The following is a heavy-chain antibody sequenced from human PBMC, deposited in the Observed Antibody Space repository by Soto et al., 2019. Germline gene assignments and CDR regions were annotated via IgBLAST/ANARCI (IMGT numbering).Heavy chain of an antibody. CDR2: IYYSGTT. CDR1: GGSISSGGYY. Sequence: TLSLTCTVSGGSISSGGYYWSWIRQHPGKGLEWIGYIYYSGTTNYNPSLKSRVTISVDTSKNHLSLTLRSATAADTAVYFCARSPAWYGNFDSWDQGTLVTVS. CDR3: ARSPAWYGNFDS. J-gene: IGHJ4*02. D-gene: IGHD3-10*01. V-gene: IGHV4-31*03.